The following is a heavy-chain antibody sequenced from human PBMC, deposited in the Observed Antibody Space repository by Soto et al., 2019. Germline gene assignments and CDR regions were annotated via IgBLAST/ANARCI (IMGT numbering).Heavy chain of an antibody. CDR3: ARGGGCSGGSCYRYGMDV. J-gene: IGHJ6*02. CDR2: ITPFNGNT. D-gene: IGHD2-15*01. CDR1: GYTFTYRY. Sequence: QMQLVQSGAEVKKTGSSVKVSCKASGYTFTYRYLHWVRQAPGQALEWMGWITPFNGNTNYAQKFQDRGTMTRDRAMSTAYMELNSRRSEDTAMYYCARGGGCSGGSCYRYGMDVWGQGTTVTVSS. V-gene: IGHV1-45*02.